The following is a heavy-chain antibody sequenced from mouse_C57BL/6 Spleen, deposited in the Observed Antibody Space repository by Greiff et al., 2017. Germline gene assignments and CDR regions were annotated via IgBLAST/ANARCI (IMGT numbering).Heavy chain of an antibody. J-gene: IGHJ2*01. D-gene: IGHD3-2*02. CDR3: ARDGDSSGYFDY. CDR2: IYPGSGST. V-gene: IGHV1-55*01. Sequence: VQLQQPGAELVKPGASVKMSCKASGYTFTSYWITWVKQRPGQGLEWIGDIYPGSGSTNYNEKFKSKATLTVDTSSSTAYMQLSSLTSEDSAVYYCARDGDSSGYFDYWAKAPLSQSPQ. CDR1: GYTFTSYW.